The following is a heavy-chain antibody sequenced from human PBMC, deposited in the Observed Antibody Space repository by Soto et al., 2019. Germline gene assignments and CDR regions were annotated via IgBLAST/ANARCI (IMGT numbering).Heavy chain of an antibody. J-gene: IGHJ6*02. CDR1: GGSISSSNW. D-gene: IGHD1-26*01. V-gene: IGHV4-4*02. Sequence: KTSETLSLTCAVSGGSISSSNWWSWVRQPPGKGLEWIGEIYHSGSTNYNPSLKSRVTISVDKSKNQFSLKLSSVTAADTAVYYCATDRSLGIVGAPGYYGMDVWGQGTTVTVSS. CDR3: ATDRSLGIVGAPGYYGMDV. CDR2: IYHSGST.